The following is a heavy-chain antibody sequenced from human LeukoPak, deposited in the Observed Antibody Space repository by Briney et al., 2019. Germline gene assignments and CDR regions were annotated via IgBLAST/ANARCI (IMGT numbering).Heavy chain of an antibody. V-gene: IGHV1-8*02. CDR2: MNPNSGNT. J-gene: IGHJ4*02. Sequence: ASVKVSCKASGYTFTSYGISWVRQATGQGLEWMGWMNPNSGNTGYAQKFQGRVTMTRNTSISTAYMELSRLRSDDTAVYYCARDLWSNIVDSGGQGTLATVS. D-gene: IGHD3-10*01. CDR3: ARDLWSNIVDS. CDR1: GYTFTSYG.